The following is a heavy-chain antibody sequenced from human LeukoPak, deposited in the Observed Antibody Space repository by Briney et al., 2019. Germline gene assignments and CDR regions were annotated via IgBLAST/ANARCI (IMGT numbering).Heavy chain of an antibody. CDR2: INPNSGGT. D-gene: IGHD6-13*01. Sequence: AASVKVSCKASGYTFIGYYMRWVRQAPGQGLEWMGWINPNSGGTNYAQKFQGWVTMTRDTSISTAYMELSRLRSDNTAVYYCARVGSSSGEGDWFDPWGQGTLVTVSS. V-gene: IGHV1-2*04. CDR1: GYTFIGYY. CDR3: ARVGSSSGEGDWFDP. J-gene: IGHJ5*02.